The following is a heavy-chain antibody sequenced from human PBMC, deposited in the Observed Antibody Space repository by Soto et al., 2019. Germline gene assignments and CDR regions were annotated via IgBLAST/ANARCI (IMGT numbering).Heavy chain of an antibody. CDR2: INAGNGNT. CDR1: GYTFTSYA. D-gene: IGHD1-26*01. V-gene: IGHV1-3*01. CDR3: ARGRSGSYFGWFDP. Sequence: ASVKVSCKASGYTFTSYAMHWGRQAPGQRLEWMGWINAGNGNTKYSQKFQGRVTITRDTSASTAFMELSSLRSEDTAVYYCARGRSGSYFGWFDPWGQGTLVTVSS. J-gene: IGHJ5*02.